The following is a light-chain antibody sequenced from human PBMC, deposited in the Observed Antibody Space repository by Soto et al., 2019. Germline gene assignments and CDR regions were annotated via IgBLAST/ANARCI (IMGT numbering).Light chain of an antibody. CDR1: QSVDTS. Sequence: EIVLTQSPATLSLSPGERATLSCRASQSVDTSLAWYQQKPGQAPRLLIYDASNRATGIPARFSGSGSGTDFTLTISSLEPEAFAVYYCQHRTSWPPTFGPGTKVDVK. CDR3: QHRTSWPPT. CDR2: DAS. J-gene: IGKJ3*01. V-gene: IGKV3-11*01.